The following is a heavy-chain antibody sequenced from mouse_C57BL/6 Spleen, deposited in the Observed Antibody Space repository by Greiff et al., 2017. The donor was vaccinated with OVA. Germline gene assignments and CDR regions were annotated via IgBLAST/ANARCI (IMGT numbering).Heavy chain of an antibody. D-gene: IGHD1-2*01. CDR3: ARRSTAGAMDY. CDR2: ISSGSSTI. J-gene: IGHJ4*01. Sequence: EVQVVESGGGLVKPGGSLKLSCAASGFTFSDYGMHWVRQAPEKGLEWVAYISSGSSTIYYADTVKGRFTISRDNAKNTLFLQMTSLRSEDTAMYYCARRSTAGAMDYWGQGTSVTVSS. V-gene: IGHV5-17*01. CDR1: GFTFSDYG.